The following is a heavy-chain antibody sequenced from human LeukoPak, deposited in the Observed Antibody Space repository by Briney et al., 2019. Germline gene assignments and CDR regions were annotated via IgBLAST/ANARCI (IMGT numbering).Heavy chain of an antibody. D-gene: IGHD4-17*01. CDR2: ISSSSSYI. V-gene: IGHV3-21*01. CDR3: ATGDYGAFDI. Sequence: PGGSLRLSCVASGFIFSSYSMNWVRQAPGKGLEWVSSISSSSSYIYYADSVKGRFTISRDNAKNSLYLQMNSLRAEDTAVHYCATGDYGAFDIWGQGTMVTVSS. J-gene: IGHJ3*02. CDR1: GFIFSSYS.